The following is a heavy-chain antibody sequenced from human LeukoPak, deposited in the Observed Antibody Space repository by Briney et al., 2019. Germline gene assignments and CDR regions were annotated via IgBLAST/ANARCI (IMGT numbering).Heavy chain of an antibody. CDR3: ARGCSGGSCYSEPLDP. Sequence: PSETLSLTCTVSGGSISSGDYYWSWIRQPPGKGLEWIGYIYYSGSTYYNPSLKSRVTISVDTSKNQFSLKLSSVTAANTAVYYCARGCSGGSCYSEPLDPWGQRTLVTVSS. D-gene: IGHD2-15*01. J-gene: IGHJ5*02. CDR1: GGSISSGDYY. CDR2: IYYSGST. V-gene: IGHV4-30-4*01.